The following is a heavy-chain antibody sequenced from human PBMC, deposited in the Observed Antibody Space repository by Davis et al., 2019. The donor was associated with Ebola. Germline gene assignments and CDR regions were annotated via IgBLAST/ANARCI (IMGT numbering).Heavy chain of an antibody. CDR3: ARRIAVAGPYYYYGMDV. Sequence: PSETLSLTCTVSGGSISSYYWSWIRQPPGKGLEWIGYIYYSGSTNYNPSLKTRVTISVDTSKNQFSLKLSSVTAEDTAVYYCARRIAVAGPYYYYGMDVWGQGTTVTVSS. D-gene: IGHD6-19*01. CDR2: IYYSGST. V-gene: IGHV4-59*08. J-gene: IGHJ6*02. CDR1: GGSISSYY.